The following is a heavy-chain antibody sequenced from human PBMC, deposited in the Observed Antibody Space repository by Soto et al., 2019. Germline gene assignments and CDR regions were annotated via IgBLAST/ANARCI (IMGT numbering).Heavy chain of an antibody. D-gene: IGHD5-18*01. CDR2: IFHSGGT. CDR3: AAHRGNTYGPLDD. V-gene: IGHV4-4*02. J-gene: IGHJ4*02. Sequence: QVQLQESGPGLVKPWGTLSLTCAVSGGSIRTDNWWTWVRQPPGKGLEWIAEIFHSGGTNYNPSLNSRVTISVDMSKTQFSLKLSSMTAADTALYYCAAHRGNTYGPLDDWGQGNLVTVSS. CDR1: GGSIRTDNW.